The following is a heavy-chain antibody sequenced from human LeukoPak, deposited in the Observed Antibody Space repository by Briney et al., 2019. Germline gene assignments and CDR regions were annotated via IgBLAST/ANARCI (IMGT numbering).Heavy chain of an antibody. D-gene: IGHD4-11*01. CDR1: GFTVSSNY. V-gene: IGHV3-53*01. CDR3: ARGGLQRPFDY. Sequence: PGGSLRLSCAASGFTVSSNYMSWVRQAPGKGLEWVSAIYSGGSTYYADSVKGRFTISRDNSKNTLYLQMNSLRAEDTAVYYCARGGLQRPFDYWGQGTLVTVSS. CDR2: IYSGGST. J-gene: IGHJ4*02.